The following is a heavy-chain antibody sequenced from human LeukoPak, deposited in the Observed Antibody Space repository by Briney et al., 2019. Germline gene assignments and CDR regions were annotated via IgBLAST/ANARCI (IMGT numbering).Heavy chain of an antibody. Sequence: ASVKVSCKASEYTFTGYYMHWVRRAPGQGLEWMGWINPKNGGTKYAQKFQGRVTMTRDTSITTIYMELSSLRSDDTAMYYCARIPVGGGVYMDVWGKGTTVTVSS. D-gene: IGHD4-23*01. J-gene: IGHJ6*03. CDR2: INPKNGGT. V-gene: IGHV1-2*02. CDR3: ARIPVGGGVYMDV. CDR1: EYTFTGYY.